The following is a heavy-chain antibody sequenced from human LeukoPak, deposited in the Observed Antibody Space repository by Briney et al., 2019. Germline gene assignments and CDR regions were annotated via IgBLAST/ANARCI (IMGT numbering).Heavy chain of an antibody. D-gene: IGHD3-9*01. CDR2: INAGNGNT. V-gene: IGHV1-3*01. Sequence: ASVKVSCKASGYTFTTYSIFWVRQAPGQGLEYVGWINAGNGNTQYSQNFQGRVTITRDTSANTAYVELSSLRSEDTAVYYCAREHDFLTYYSFDYWGQGTLVTVSS. CDR3: AREHDFLTYYSFDY. J-gene: IGHJ4*02. CDR1: GYTFTTYS.